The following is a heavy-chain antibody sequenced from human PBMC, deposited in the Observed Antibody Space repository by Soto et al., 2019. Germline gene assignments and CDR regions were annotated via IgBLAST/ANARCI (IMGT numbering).Heavy chain of an antibody. CDR1: GGSISSGGYY. CDR2: IYYSGST. D-gene: IGHD6-19*01. V-gene: IGHV4-31*03. CDR3: ARSGGLARGAFDI. Sequence: SETLSLTCTVSGGSISSGGYYWSWIRQHPGKGLEWIGYIYYSGSTYYNPSLKSRVTISVDTPKNQFSLKLSSVTAADTAVYYCARSGGLARGAFDIWGQGTMVTVSS. J-gene: IGHJ3*02.